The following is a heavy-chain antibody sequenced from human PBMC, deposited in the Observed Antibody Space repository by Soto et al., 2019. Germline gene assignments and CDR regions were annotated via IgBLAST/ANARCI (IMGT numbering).Heavy chain of an antibody. CDR1: GDSITNGGYY. Sequence: TLCLTCTVTGDSITNGGYYGSWIRQHPGKGLEWLGYIYGSGGSGSTLYNPSLKSRITLSVDTSKTQFSLKLSSVTAADTAVYYCARVGYYDSSGYLDYWGQGTLVTVSS. CDR3: ARVGYYDSSGYLDY. J-gene: IGHJ4*02. CDR2: IYGSGGSGST. V-gene: IGHV4-31*03. D-gene: IGHD3-22*01.